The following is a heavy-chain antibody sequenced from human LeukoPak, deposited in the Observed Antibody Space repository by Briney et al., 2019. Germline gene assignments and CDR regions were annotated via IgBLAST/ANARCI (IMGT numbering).Heavy chain of an antibody. J-gene: IGHJ3*02. CDR3: ARTLRAAEAFDI. CDR1: GGSISSGDYY. CDR2: IYYSGST. D-gene: IGHD2/OR15-2a*01. V-gene: IGHV4-30-4*01. Sequence: SETLSLTCTVSGGSISSGDYYWSWIRQPPGKGLEWIGYIYYSGSTYYNPSLKSRVTISVDTSKNQFSLKLSYVTAADTAVYYCARTLRAAEAFDIWGQGTMVTVSS.